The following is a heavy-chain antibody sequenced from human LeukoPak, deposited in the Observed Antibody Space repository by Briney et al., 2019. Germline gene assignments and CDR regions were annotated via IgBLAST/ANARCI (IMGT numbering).Heavy chain of an antibody. CDR3: ARDPYYCSSTSCYRYYYYMDV. CDR2: ISSSSRYI. Sequence: GGSLRLSCAASGFTFSDYWMNWVRQAPGKGLEWVSSISSSSRYIYYADSVKGRFTISRDNAKNSLYLQMNSLRAEDTAVYYCARDPYYCSSTSCYRYYYYMDVWGKGTTVTVSS. V-gene: IGHV3-21*01. J-gene: IGHJ6*03. CDR1: GFTFSDYW. D-gene: IGHD2-2*01.